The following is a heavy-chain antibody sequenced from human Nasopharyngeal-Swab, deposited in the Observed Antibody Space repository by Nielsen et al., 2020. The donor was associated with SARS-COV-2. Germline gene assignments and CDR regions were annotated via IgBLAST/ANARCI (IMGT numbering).Heavy chain of an antibody. J-gene: IGHJ4*02. CDR2: ISSSSSTI. Sequence: GESLKISCAASGFTFSSYSMNWVRQAPGKGLEWVSYISSSSSTIYYADSVKGRFTISRDNAKNSLYLQMNSLRDEDTAVYYCARDRRGGSYSSFDYWGQGTLVTVSS. CDR1: GFTFSSYS. CDR3: ARDRRGGSYSSFDY. V-gene: IGHV3-48*02. D-gene: IGHD1-26*01.